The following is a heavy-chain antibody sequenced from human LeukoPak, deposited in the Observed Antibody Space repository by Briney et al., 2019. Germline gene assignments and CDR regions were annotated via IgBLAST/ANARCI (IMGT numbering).Heavy chain of an antibody. CDR2: ISGSGGST. D-gene: IGHD3-10*01. CDR1: GFTFSSYA. V-gene: IGHV3-23*01. CDR3: AKELTMVRGVNRHDY. Sequence: SGGSLRLSCAASGFTFSSYAMSWVRQAPGKGLEWVSAISGSGGSTYYADSVKGRLTISRDNSKNTLYLQMNSLRAEDTAVYYCAKELTMVRGVNRHDYWGQGTLVTVSS. J-gene: IGHJ4*02.